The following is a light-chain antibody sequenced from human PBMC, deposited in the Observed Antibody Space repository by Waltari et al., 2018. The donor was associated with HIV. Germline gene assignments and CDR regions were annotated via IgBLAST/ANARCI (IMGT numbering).Light chain of an antibody. V-gene: IGLV2-11*01. Sequence: QSALTQPRSVTGSPGQSVTISCTGTSSDVGGYNYVSWYQQHPGKAPKLIIYDVSKRPAGVPDRFSGSKSGNTASLTISVLQAEDEGHYYCCSYAGSHTPWVFGGGTKVTVL. J-gene: IGLJ3*02. CDR3: CSYAGSHTPWV. CDR1: SSDVGGYNY. CDR2: DVS.